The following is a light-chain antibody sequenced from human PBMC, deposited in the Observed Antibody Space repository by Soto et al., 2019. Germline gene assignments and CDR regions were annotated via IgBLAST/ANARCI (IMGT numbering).Light chain of an antibody. J-gene: IGKJ5*01. CDR2: SAS. CDR1: QNIYNY. CDR3: QQTYSTPVT. Sequence: MSHTLSSLSATVSDRVTVTCLTSQNIYNYLNLYQQKPGKAPKLLIYSASSVQSGVPLSFSGSGSGTDFTLTISSLQPEDFATYYCQQTYSTPVTFGQVRRLEIK. V-gene: IGKV1-39*01.